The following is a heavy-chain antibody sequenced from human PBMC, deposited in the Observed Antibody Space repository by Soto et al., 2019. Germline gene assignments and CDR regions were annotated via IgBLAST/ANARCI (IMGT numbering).Heavy chain of an antibody. CDR3: ARGPRISSSWYWFDP. CDR2: IYYSGST. J-gene: IGHJ5*02. V-gene: IGHV4-31*03. Sequence: QVQLQESGPGLVKPSQTLSLTCTVSGGSISSGGYYWSWIRQHPGKGLEWIGYIYYSGSTYYNPSLKSRVTISVDTSKNQFSLKLSSVTAADTAVYYCARGPRISSSWYWFDPWGQGTLVTVSS. CDR1: GGSISSGGYY. D-gene: IGHD6-13*01.